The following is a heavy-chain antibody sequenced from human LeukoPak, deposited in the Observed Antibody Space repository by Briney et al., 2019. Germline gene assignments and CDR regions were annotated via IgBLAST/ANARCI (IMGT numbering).Heavy chain of an antibody. J-gene: IGHJ4*02. D-gene: IGHD3-9*01. CDR2: LSGTGGNT. CDR3: AKVLSLQYFDWVLNADC. V-gene: IGHV3-23*01. Sequence: GGSLRLSCTASGFTFTNYAMSWVRQAPGKGLEWVSTLSGTGGNTYYADSVKGRFTISRDNSKNTLFLQMNSLRAEDTAIYYCAKVLSLQYFDWVLNADCWGQGTLVTVSS. CDR1: GFTFTNYA.